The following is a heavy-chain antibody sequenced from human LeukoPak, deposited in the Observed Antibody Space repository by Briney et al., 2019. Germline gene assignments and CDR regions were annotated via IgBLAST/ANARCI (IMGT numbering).Heavy chain of an antibody. J-gene: IGHJ4*02. CDR2: FHYSGNT. D-gene: IGHD5-18*01. V-gene: IGHV4-39*01. CDR3: PRHVRYGGHFDY. CDR1: GASVSSNTYY. Sequence: SETLSLACTVSGASVSSNTYYWAWIRHPPGKGLELIESFHYSGNTYYNPSIKSRVSLSVDTSKNQVSLILSSVTAADTAIYHCPRHVRYGGHFDYWGQGTLVTVSS.